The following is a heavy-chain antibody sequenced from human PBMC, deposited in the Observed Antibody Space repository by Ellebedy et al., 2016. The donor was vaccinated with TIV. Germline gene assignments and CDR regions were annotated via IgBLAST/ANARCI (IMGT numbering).Heavy chain of an antibody. D-gene: IGHD3-22*01. V-gene: IGHV3-74*01. CDR3: AKVYYYDSSGYPFDY. CDR1: GFTFSSYW. Sequence: GESLKISCAASGFTFSSYWMHWVRQAPGKGLVWVSRINSAGSSTSYADSVKCRFTISRDNAKNTLYLQMNSLRAEDTAVYYCAKVYYYDSSGYPFDYWGQGTLVTVSS. J-gene: IGHJ4*02. CDR2: INSAGSST.